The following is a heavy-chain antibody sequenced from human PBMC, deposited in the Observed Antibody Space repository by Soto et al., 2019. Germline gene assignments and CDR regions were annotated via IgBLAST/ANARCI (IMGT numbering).Heavy chain of an antibody. V-gene: IGHV4-59*01. CDR2: IYYSGST. CDR3: ASAYGGNRLDY. Sequence: SETLSLTCTVSGCSISSYYWSWIRQPPGKGLEWIGYIYYSGSTNYNPSLKSRVTISVDTSKNQFSLKLSSVTAADTAVYYCASAYGGNRLDYPAQRTLVPVAS. CDR1: GCSISSYY. D-gene: IGHD2-15*01. J-gene: IGHJ4*02.